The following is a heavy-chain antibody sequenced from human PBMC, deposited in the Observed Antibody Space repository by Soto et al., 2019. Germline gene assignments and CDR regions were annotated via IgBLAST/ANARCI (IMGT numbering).Heavy chain of an antibody. J-gene: IGHJ4*02. D-gene: IGHD3-16*02. V-gene: IGHV4-30-2*01. CDR3: ARLTFGGVIALDC. Sequence: QLQLQESGSGLVKPSQTLSLTCAVSGGSISSGGYSWSWIRQPPGKGLEWIGYIYHSGSTYYNPSRRSRVTISVARSKNQFSLELGCVTAADTAVYYCARLTFGGVIALDCWGQGTLVTVSS. CDR1: GGSISSGGYS. CDR2: IYHSGST.